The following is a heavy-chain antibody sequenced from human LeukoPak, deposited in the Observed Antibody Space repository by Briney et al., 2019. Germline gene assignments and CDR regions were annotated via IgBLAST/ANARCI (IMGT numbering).Heavy chain of an antibody. Sequence: SQTLSLTCTVSGGSISSGGYYWSWIRQHPGKGLEWIGYIYYSGSTYYNPSLKSRVTISVDTSKNQFSLKLSSVTAADTAVYYCARGTDFWSGLFDYWGQGTLVTVSS. V-gene: IGHV4-31*03. CDR3: ARGTDFWSGLFDY. CDR1: GGSISSGGYY. CDR2: IYYSGST. D-gene: IGHD3-3*01. J-gene: IGHJ4*02.